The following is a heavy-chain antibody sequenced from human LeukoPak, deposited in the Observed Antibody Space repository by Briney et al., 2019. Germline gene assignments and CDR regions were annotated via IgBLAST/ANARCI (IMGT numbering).Heavy chain of an antibody. CDR1: GGSFSAYY. CDR2: VNRRGDT. Sequence: SETLSLTCAVYGGSFSAYYWSWIRQSPGKGLQWIAEVNRRGDTKYNPSVKGRVTISIDTSKNQFSLKVTSLTAADTAVYYCARGPTISETGYFDYWGQGTLVTVSS. D-gene: IGHD1-1*01. J-gene: IGHJ4*03. V-gene: IGHV4-34*01. CDR3: ARGPTISETGYFDY.